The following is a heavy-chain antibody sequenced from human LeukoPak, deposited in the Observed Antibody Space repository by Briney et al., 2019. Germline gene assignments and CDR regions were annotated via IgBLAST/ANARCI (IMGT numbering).Heavy chain of an antibody. CDR3: ARDTYRFFDL. CDR2: IKEDGSDI. Sequence: GEYLRLSCAASGFTFSSYWMGWVRQAPGKGLEWVADIKEDGSDIYSVDSVKGRFTISRDNAKNSLYLQMNSQRAEDTAVYYCARDTYRFFDLWGRGTLVTVSS. V-gene: IGHV3-7*01. J-gene: IGHJ2*01. CDR1: GFTFSSYW.